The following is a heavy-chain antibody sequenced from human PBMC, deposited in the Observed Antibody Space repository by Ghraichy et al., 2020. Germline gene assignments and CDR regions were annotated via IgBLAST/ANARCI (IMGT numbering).Heavy chain of an antibody. CDR3: ARHSEHLGKRKEVNYYFDY. CDR2: ISNSTKTI. J-gene: IGHJ4*02. Sequence: GGSLRLSCAASGFTFTSYTMNWVRQVPGKGLEWVSDISNSTKTIYYADSVKGRFTISRDNAKNSLYLQMNSLRDEDTAVYYCARHSEHLGKRKEVNYYFDYWGQGTLVTVSS. V-gene: IGHV3-48*02. CDR1: GFTFTSYT. D-gene: IGHD1-14*01.